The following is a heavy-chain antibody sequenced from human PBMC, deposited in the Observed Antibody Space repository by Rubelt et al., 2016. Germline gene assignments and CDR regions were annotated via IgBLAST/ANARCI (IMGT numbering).Heavy chain of an antibody. CDR3: ARDDCSSTSCSPQG. CDR1: GGTFSNSA. D-gene: IGHD2-2*01. CDR2: IIPILGIA. V-gene: IGHV1-69*09. Sequence: QVQLVQSGAEVKKVGSSVKVSCKASGGTFSNSAISWVRQAPGPGLEWMGRIIPILGIANYAQKFQGRVTITADKSTSTAYMELSSLRSEDTAVYYCARDDCSSTSCSPQGWGQGTLVTVSS. J-gene: IGHJ4*02.